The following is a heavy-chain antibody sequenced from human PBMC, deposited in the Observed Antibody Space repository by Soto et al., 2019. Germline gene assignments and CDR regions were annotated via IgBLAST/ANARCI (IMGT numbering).Heavy chain of an antibody. D-gene: IGHD1-26*01. CDR3: ARVIRSSGSYEVDY. V-gene: IGHV4-31*03. J-gene: IGHJ4*02. CDR1: GGSISSGGYY. CDR2: IYYSGST. Sequence: PSETLSLTCTVSGGSISSGGYYWSWIRQHPGKGLEWIGYIYYSGSTYYNPSLKSRVTISVDTSKNQFSLKLSSVTAADTAVYYCARVIRSSGSYEVDYWGQGTLVTVSS.